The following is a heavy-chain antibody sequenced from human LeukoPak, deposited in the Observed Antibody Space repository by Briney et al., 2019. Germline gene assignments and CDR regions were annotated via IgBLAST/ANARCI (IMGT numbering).Heavy chain of an antibody. Sequence: GGSLRLSCAASGFTFSSYAMSWGRQAPGEGLEWVSAISGSGGSTYYADSVKGQFTISRDNSKNTLYLQMNSLRAEDTAVYYCAKDQAAAPPFDYWGQGTLVTVSS. CDR2: ISGSGGST. CDR1: GFTFSSYA. J-gene: IGHJ4*02. V-gene: IGHV3-23*01. CDR3: AKDQAAAPPFDY. D-gene: IGHD6-13*01.